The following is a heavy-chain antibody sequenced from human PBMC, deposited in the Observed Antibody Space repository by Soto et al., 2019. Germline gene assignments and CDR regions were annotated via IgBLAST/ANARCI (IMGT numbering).Heavy chain of an antibody. CDR2: IYYSGST. Sequence: PSETLSITCRVSGGSISSRSYYWGWIRQPPGKGLEWIGSIYYSGSTYYNPSLKSRVTISVGTSKNQFSLKLSSVTAADTAVYYCARQRDEYYDILSGSFKSGYYFDYWGQGTLVTVSS. D-gene: IGHD3-9*01. V-gene: IGHV4-39*01. J-gene: IGHJ4*02. CDR3: ARQRDEYYDILSGSFKSGYYFDY. CDR1: GGSISSRSYY.